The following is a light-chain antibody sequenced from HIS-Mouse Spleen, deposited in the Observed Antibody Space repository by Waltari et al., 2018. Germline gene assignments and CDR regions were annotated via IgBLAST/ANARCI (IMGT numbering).Light chain of an antibody. CDR3: SSYTSSSFNVV. CDR1: SRDVGGYKY. Sequence: QSALTQPASVSGSPGQSITISCTGTSRDVGGYKYVSWYQQHTGKAPKLMIYDVSNRPSGVSNRFSGSKSGNTASLTISGLQAEDEADYYCSSYTSSSFNVVFGGGTKLTVL. J-gene: IGLJ2*01. CDR2: DVS. V-gene: IGLV2-14*03.